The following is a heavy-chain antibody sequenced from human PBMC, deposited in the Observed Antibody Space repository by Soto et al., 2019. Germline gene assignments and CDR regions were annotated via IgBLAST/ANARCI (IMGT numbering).Heavy chain of an antibody. CDR2: IGTAGDT. CDR1: GFTFSSYD. V-gene: IGHV3-13*01. Sequence: PGGSLRLSCAASGFTFSSYDMHRVRQSTGKGLEWVSAIGTAGDTYYPGSVKGRFTISRENAKNSLYLQMNSLRAGDTAVYYCARDHVAVAGTYYYYYGMDVWGQGTTVTVSS. D-gene: IGHD6-19*01. CDR3: ARDHVAVAGTYYYYYGMDV. J-gene: IGHJ6*02.